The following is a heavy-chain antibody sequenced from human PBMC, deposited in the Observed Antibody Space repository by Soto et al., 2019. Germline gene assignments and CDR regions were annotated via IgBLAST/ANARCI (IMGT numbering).Heavy chain of an antibody. J-gene: IGHJ5*02. D-gene: IGHD6-19*01. V-gene: IGHV4-59*01. CDR2: IYYSGST. CDR1: GGSISSYY. CDR3: ARDGPGSSGWYSWFDP. Sequence: SETLSLTCTVSGGSISSYYWSWIRQPPGKGLEWIGYIYYSGSTDYNPSLKSRVTISVDTSKNQFSLKLSSVTAADTAVYYCARDGPGSSGWYSWFDPWGQGTLVTVSS.